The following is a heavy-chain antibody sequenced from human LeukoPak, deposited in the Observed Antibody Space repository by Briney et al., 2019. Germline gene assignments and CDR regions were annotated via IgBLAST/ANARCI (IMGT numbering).Heavy chain of an antibody. CDR1: GGSISSSSYY. CDR2: IYYSGST. J-gene: IGHJ3*02. D-gene: IGHD3-10*01. Sequence: SETLSLTCTVSGGSISSSSYYWGWIRQPPGKGLEWIGSIYYSGSTYYNPSLKSRVTISVDTSKNQFSLKLSSVTAADTAVYYCARRGGTTTYYYGSGSYYNVRDAFDIWGQGTMVTVSS. V-gene: IGHV4-39*01. CDR3: ARRGGTTTYYYGSGSYYNVRDAFDI.